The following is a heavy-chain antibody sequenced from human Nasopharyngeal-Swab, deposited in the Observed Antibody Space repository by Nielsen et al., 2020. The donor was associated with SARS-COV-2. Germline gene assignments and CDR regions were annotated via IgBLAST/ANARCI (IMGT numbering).Heavy chain of an antibody. CDR2: IKQDGSEK. D-gene: IGHD6-19*01. Sequence: GVSLEISCAASGFTFSSYWMSWVRQSQGKGLEWAANIKQDGSEKYYVDSVKGRFTISRDNAKNSLYLQMNSLRAEGTAVYYCARTRGGIAVAGRGYWYFDLWGRGTLVTVSS. J-gene: IGHJ2*01. CDR1: GFTFSSYW. V-gene: IGHV3-7*03. CDR3: ARTRGGIAVAGRGYWYFDL.